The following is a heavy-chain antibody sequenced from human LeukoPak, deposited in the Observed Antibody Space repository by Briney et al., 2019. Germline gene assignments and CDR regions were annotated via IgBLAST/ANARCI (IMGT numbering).Heavy chain of an antibody. CDR1: GGSFSGYY. V-gene: IGHV4-34*01. Sequence: PSETLSLTCAVYGGSFSGYYWSWIRQPPGKGLEWIGSIYYSGSTYYNPSLKSRVTISVDTSKNQFSLKLSSVTAADTAVYYCARDPQWELISYFDYWGQGTLVTVSS. CDR2: IYYSGST. CDR3: ARDPQWELISYFDY. J-gene: IGHJ4*02. D-gene: IGHD1-26*01.